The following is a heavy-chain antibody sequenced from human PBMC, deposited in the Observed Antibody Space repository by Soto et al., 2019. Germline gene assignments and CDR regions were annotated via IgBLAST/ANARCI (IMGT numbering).Heavy chain of an antibody. CDR1: GGSISSGGYY. D-gene: IGHD5-18*01. J-gene: IGHJ5*02. V-gene: IGHV4-31*03. CDR2: IYYSGST. Sequence: SETLSLTCTVSGGSISSGGYYWSRIRQHPGKGLEWIGYIYYSGSTYYNPSLKSRVTISGDTSKNQFSLKLSSVTAADTAVYYCAGGREYSYGFDYAWGQGTLVTVSS. CDR3: AGGREYSYGFDYA.